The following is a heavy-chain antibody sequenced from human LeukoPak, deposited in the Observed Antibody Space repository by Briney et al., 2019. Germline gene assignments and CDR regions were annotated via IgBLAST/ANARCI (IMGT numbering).Heavy chain of an antibody. CDR3: ARDRKQWLPGANWSDP. CDR2: ISAYNGNT. Sequence: ASVKVSCKASGYTFTSYGISWVRQAPGQGLEWMGWISAYNGNTNYAQKLQGRVTMTTDTSTSTAYMELRSLRSDDTAVYYCARDRKQWLPGANWSDPWGQGTLVTVSS. D-gene: IGHD6-19*01. V-gene: IGHV1-18*01. J-gene: IGHJ5*02. CDR1: GYTFTSYG.